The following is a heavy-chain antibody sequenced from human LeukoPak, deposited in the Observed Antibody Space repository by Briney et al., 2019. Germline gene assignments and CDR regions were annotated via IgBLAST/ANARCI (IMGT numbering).Heavy chain of an antibody. J-gene: IGHJ5*02. V-gene: IGHV3-64*02. Sequence: PGGSLRLSCAASGFIFRNYGTHWVRQAPGKGLEYVSSINSNGDNKYYADSVRGRFTISRDNSKNMLYLQMGSLTTEDTAVFYCARDSGRAQGWFGPWGQGTLVTVSS. D-gene: IGHD5-12*01. CDR2: INSNGDNK. CDR1: GFIFRNYG. CDR3: ARDSGRAQGWFGP.